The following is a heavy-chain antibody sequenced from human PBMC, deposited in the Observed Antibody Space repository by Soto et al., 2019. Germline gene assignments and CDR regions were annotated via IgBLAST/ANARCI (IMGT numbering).Heavy chain of an antibody. CDR1: GYTFTGHY. D-gene: IGHD1-26*01. J-gene: IGHJ4*02. CDR3: GRGRSGQIVVFY. CDR2: IGPESGAT. Sequence: ASVRVSCKASGYTFTGHYIHWVRQAPEQGPEWMGEIGPESGATRYAQRFQGRVTMTRDMSITTVYMELNNLSPDDTAVYYCGRGRSGQIVVFYWGQGTPVTVSS. V-gene: IGHV1-2*02.